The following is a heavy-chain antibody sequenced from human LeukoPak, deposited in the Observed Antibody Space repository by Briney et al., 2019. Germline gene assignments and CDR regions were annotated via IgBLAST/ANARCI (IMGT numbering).Heavy chain of an antibody. J-gene: IGHJ3*02. D-gene: IGHD2-2*01. Sequence: ASVKVSCKASTYTGYYMHWVRQAPGQGLGWMGWISPNGAATNYAQKFRGRVTMTRDTSSSTAYMAVNGLTSDDTAVYHCVTSTGYSTSWGAFDIWGQGTMVTVSS. V-gene: IGHV1-2*02. CDR2: ISPNGAAT. CDR1: TYTGYY. CDR3: VTSTGYSTSWGAFDI.